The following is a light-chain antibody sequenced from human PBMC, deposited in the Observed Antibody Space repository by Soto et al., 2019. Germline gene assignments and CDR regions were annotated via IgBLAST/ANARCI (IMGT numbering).Light chain of an antibody. J-gene: IGLJ1*01. Sequence: QPVLTQPPSASGTPGQRVTISCSGSGSNIGSHNVNWYRHLPGTAPKLLMHRNNQRPSGVPARFSGSKSGTSASLAISGLRSDDEADYYCATWDDSLSGHLFGTGTKVTVL. CDR3: ATWDDSLSGHL. CDR1: GSNIGSHN. V-gene: IGLV1-47*01. CDR2: RNN.